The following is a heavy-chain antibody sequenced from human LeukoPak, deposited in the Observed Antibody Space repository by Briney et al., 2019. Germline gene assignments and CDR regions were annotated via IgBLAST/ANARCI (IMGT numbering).Heavy chain of an antibody. CDR2: ISSSSSYI. CDR1: GFTFSSYS. CDR3: ASDGSIAARAFDY. J-gene: IGHJ4*02. D-gene: IGHD6-6*01. V-gene: IGHV3-21*01. Sequence: GRSLRLSCAASGFTFSSYSMNWVRQAPGKGLEWVSSISSSSSYIYYADSVKGRFTISRDNAKNSLYLQMNSLRAEDTAVYYCASDGSIAARAFDYWGQGTLVTVSS.